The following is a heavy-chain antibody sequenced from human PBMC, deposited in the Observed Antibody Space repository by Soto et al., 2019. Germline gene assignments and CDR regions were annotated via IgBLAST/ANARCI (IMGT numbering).Heavy chain of an antibody. CDR1: GGCVRSYD. J-gene: IGHJ3*02. Sequence: SETLSLTCTVFGGCVRSYDGSGIRQPPGKGLEWIGYIYYSGSTNYNPSLKSRVTISVDTSKNQFSLKLSSVTAADTAVYYCARRYSSAFDIWGQGTMVTVSS. CDR3: ARRYSSAFDI. CDR2: IYYSGST. V-gene: IGHV4-59*08. D-gene: IGHD6-13*01.